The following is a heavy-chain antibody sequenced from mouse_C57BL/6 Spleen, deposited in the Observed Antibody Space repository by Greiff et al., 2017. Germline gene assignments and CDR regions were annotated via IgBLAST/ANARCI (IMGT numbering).Heavy chain of an antibody. J-gene: IGHJ4*01. V-gene: IGHV1-82*01. D-gene: IGHD1-1*01. Sequence: VKLVESGPELVKPGASVKISCKASGYAFSSSWMNWVKQRPGKGLEWIGRIYPGDGDTNYNGKFKGKATLTADKSSSTAYMQLSSLTSEDSAVYFCARCLTTVVAYFAMGYWGQRTSVSASS. CDR1: GYAFSSSW. CDR2: IYPGDGDT. CDR3: ARCLTTVVAYFAMGY.